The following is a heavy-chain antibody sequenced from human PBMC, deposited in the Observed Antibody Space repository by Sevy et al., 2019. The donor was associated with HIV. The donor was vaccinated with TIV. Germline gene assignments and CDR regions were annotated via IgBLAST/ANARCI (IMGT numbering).Heavy chain of an antibody. CDR1: GFTFSTYD. CDR2: ISGSGGST. J-gene: IGHJ6*02. V-gene: IGHV3-23*01. CDR3: AKGDTNYYGMDV. Sequence: GGSLRLSCAASGFTFSTYDMSWVRQAPGKGLEWVSAISGSGGSTYYADSVKGRFTISRDNSKKTLYLQMNSLRAEDTAVYYCAKGDTNYYGMDVWGQGTTVTVSS.